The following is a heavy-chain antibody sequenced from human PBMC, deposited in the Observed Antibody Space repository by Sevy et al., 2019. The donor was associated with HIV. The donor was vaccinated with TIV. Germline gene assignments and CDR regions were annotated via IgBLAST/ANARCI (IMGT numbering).Heavy chain of an antibody. CDR2: ISGGGGTI. J-gene: IGHJ4*02. D-gene: IGHD3-22*01. Sequence: GGSLRLSCAASGFTFSSYTMSWVRQSPGKGLEWVSDISGGGGTINYSDSVKGRFTISRDNSKNTLYLQMNSLRAEDKAVYYCAKPNFYDGYYDGSGGLDSWGRGTLVTVSS. CDR3: AKPNFYDGYYDGSGGLDS. V-gene: IGHV3-23*01. CDR1: GFTFSSYT.